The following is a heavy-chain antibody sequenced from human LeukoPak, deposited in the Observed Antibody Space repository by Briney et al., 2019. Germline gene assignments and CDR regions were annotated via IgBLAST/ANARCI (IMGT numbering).Heavy chain of an antibody. CDR2: IRYDGSNK. D-gene: IGHD3-10*01. V-gene: IGHV3-30*02. Sequence: AGGSLRLSCAASGFTFSSYGMHWVRQAPGKGLEWVAFIRYDGSNKYYADSAKGRFTISRDNSKNTLYLQMNSLRAEDTAVYYCAKGGLWFGELSAYWGQGTLVTVSS. CDR1: GFTFSSYG. CDR3: AKGGLWFGELSAY. J-gene: IGHJ4*02.